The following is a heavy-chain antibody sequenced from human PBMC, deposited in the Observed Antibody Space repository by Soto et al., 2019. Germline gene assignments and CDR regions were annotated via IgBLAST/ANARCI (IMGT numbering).Heavy chain of an antibody. D-gene: IGHD2-15*01. CDR2: INPSGGST. Sequence: ASVKVSCKASGYTFTSYYMHWVRQAPGQGLEWMGIINPSGGSTSYAQKFQGRVTMTRDTSTSTVYMELSSLRSEDTAVYYCARDLGCSGGSCTGLSYYYYYMDXWGKGTTVTVSS. J-gene: IGHJ6*03. V-gene: IGHV1-46*03. CDR1: GYTFTSYY. CDR3: ARDLGCSGGSCTGLSYYYYYMDX.